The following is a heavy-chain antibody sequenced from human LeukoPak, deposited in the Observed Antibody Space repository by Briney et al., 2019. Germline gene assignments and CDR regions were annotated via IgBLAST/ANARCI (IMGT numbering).Heavy chain of an antibody. D-gene: IGHD3-22*01. J-gene: IGHJ1*01. CDR2: ISWKSGSI. Sequence: GGSLRLSCAASGFTFDDYAMHWVRQGPGKGLEWVSGISWKSGSIGYADSVKGRFTISRDNAKNSLYLQMNSLRAEDTALYYCAKDSKPDYESSGPYFQHWGQGTLVTVSS. CDR1: GFTFDDYA. V-gene: IGHV3-9*01. CDR3: AKDSKPDYESSGPYFQH.